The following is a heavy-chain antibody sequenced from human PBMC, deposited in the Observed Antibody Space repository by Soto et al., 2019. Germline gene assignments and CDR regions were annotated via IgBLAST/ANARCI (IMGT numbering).Heavy chain of an antibody. CDR1: GFSLSTGGVG. D-gene: IGHD3-3*02. CDR2: IYWDDDK. CDR3: AHRPISGSFDY. V-gene: IGHV2-5*02. Sequence: QITLKESGPTLVKPTQTLTLTCTFSGFSLSTGGVGVGWIRQPPGKALEWLALIYWDDDKRYSPSLKSRLTXTXXTSKNQVVLTMTNIDPVDTATYHCAHRPISGSFDYWGQGALVTVSS. J-gene: IGHJ4*02.